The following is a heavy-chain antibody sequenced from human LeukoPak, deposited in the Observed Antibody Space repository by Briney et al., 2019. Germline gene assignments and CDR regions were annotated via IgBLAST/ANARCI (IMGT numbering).Heavy chain of an antibody. J-gene: IGHJ4*02. CDR1: GGSISSDY. CDR3: ATRGY. CDR2: IYNSGSN. Sequence: SETLSLTRTVSGGSISSDYWQWIRQPPGKGLEWIGYIYNSGSNNYNPSLKSRVTISIDTSKNQCSLKLTSVTAADTAVYYCATRGYWGQGTLVTVSS. D-gene: IGHD3-10*01. V-gene: IGHV4-59*08.